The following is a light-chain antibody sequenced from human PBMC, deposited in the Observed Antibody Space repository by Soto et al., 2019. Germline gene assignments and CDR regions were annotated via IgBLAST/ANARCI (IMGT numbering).Light chain of an antibody. V-gene: IGLV2-8*01. CDR1: SSDVGGYNY. CDR2: GVS. J-gene: IGLJ1*01. CDR3: SSYAGSNNYV. Sequence: QSFLTQPPSASGSPGQSVTIACTGTSSDVGGYNYVSWYQQHPGKAPKLMIYGVSKRPSGVPDRFSGSKSGNTASLTVSGLQAEDEADYYCSSYAGSNNYVFGTGTKVT.